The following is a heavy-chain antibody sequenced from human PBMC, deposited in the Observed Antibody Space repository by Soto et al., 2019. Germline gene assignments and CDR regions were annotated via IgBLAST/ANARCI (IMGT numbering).Heavy chain of an antibody. Sequence: TLSLTSTVSGGSISSSSYYWGWIRQPPGQGLEWIGSIYYSGYTYYNPSLKSRVTISVDTSKNQFSLKLSSVTAADTAVYYCARHNGPLYVGYYYDMDVGGQGTTFTVS. J-gene: IGHJ6*02. CDR1: GGSISSSSYY. D-gene: IGHD3-16*01. CDR2: IYYSGYT. V-gene: IGHV4-39*01. CDR3: ARHNGPLYVGYYYDMDV.